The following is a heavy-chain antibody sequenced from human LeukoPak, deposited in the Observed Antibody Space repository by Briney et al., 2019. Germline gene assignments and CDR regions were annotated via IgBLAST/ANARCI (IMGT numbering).Heavy chain of an antibody. Sequence: GGSLRLSCAASGFPLSIYAMSWVRQAPGKGLVGVSALSGSGCSTYYADSVQSRFTISRDNSQNTLYLQMNSLRAEDTAVYYCAKDRLTLRTGEAGPYWGQGTLVTVSS. V-gene: IGHV3-23*01. J-gene: IGHJ4*02. CDR2: LSGSGCST. D-gene: IGHD7-27*01. CDR3: AKDRLTLRTGEAGPY. CDR1: GFPLSIYA.